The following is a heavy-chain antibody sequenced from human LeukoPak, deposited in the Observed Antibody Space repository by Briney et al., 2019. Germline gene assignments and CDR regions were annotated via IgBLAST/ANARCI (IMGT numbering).Heavy chain of an antibody. V-gene: IGHV4-59*01. Sequence: SEPLTLTCSVSGGSITRYDWNWIRQSPGKGLEWVGYINYSGRTKYNPSLKSRVTISVDTSKKQFSLKLNSVTAAYTAVYYCARLYRSTWSWGQGTLVTVPS. CDR2: INYSGRT. D-gene: IGHD6-13*01. CDR1: GGSITRYD. CDR3: ARLYRSTWS. J-gene: IGHJ4*02.